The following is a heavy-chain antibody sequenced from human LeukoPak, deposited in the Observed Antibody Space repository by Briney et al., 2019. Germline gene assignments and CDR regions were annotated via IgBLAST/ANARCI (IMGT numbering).Heavy chain of an antibody. D-gene: IGHD4-17*01. Sequence: GRSLRLSCAASGFTFDDYAMHWVRQAPGKGLEWVSGISWNSGSIGYADSVKGRFTISRDNAKKFLYPQMNSLRAEDTALYYCAKDLAAVTTGWFDPWGQGTLVTVSS. J-gene: IGHJ5*02. V-gene: IGHV3-9*01. CDR2: ISWNSGSI. CDR1: GFTFDDYA. CDR3: AKDLAAVTTGWFDP.